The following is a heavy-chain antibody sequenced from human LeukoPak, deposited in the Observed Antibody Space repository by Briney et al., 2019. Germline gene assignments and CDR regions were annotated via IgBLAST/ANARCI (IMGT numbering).Heavy chain of an antibody. CDR2: ISESTKQK. CDR1: GIPFSRNS. J-gene: IGHJ4*02. CDR3: ARNPYGDYYFDY. V-gene: IGHV3-30*04. Sequence: QPGGSLRLSCVASGIPFSRNSMPWVRRAPGGGPEWLAFISESTKQKNYADSVQGRFTISRDNSKNTLFLQMDSLRGDDTGIYYCARNPYGDYYFDYWGQGTLVTVSS. D-gene: IGHD4-17*01.